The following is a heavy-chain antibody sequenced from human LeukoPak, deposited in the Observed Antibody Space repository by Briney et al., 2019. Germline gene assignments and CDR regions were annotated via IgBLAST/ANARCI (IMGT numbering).Heavy chain of an antibody. CDR1: GGSISSGTYY. J-gene: IGHJ4*02. Sequence: PSETLSLTCTVFGGSISSGTYYWSWIRQPAGKGLEWIGRIYTSGSTNYNPSLKSRVTISVDTSKNQFSLKLSSVTAADTAVYYCARDPLIPAAAGALDYWGQGILVTVSS. CDR3: ARDPLIPAAAGALDY. D-gene: IGHD6-13*01. CDR2: IYTSGST. V-gene: IGHV4-61*02.